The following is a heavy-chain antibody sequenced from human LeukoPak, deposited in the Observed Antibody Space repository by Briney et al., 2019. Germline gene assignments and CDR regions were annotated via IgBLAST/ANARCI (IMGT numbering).Heavy chain of an antibody. Sequence: PSETLSLTCTVSGGSISSSSYYWGWLRQPPGKGLEWIGSIYYSGSTYYNPSLKSRVTISVDTSKNQFSLKLSSVTAADTAVYYCASWGGRVGELSRPYYFDYWGQGTLVTVSS. J-gene: IGHJ4*02. CDR1: GGSISSSSYY. D-gene: IGHD3-16*02. CDR2: IYYSGST. CDR3: ASWGGRVGELSRPYYFDY. V-gene: IGHV4-39*07.